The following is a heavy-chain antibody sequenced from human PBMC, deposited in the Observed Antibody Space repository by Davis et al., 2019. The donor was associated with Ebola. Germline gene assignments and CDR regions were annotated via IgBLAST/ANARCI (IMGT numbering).Heavy chain of an antibody. CDR1: GFTFSSYG. CDR3: ASGSYYNAFDI. J-gene: IGHJ3*02. Sequence: GGSLRLSCAASGFTFSSYGMHWVRQAPGKGLEWVSLISGDGGSTYYADSVKGRFTISRDNSKNSLYLQMNSLRTEDTALYYCASGSYYNAFDIWGQGTMVTVSS. CDR2: ISGDGGST. V-gene: IGHV3-43*02. D-gene: IGHD1-26*01.